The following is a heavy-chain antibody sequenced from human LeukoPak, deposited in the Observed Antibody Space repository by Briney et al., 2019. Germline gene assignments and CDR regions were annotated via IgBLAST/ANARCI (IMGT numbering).Heavy chain of an antibody. J-gene: IGHJ4*02. Sequence: PGGSLRLSCAASGFTVSSNYMSWVRQAPGKGLEWVSVIYSGGSTYYADSVKGRFTISRDNAKNSLYLQMNSLRAEDTAVYYCARDGQLVPDNYFDYWGQGTLVTVSS. V-gene: IGHV3-53*01. D-gene: IGHD6-13*01. CDR3: ARDGQLVPDNYFDY. CDR1: GFTVSSNY. CDR2: IYSGGST.